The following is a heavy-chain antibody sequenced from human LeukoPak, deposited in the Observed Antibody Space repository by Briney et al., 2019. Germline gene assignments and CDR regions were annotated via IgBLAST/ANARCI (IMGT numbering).Heavy chain of an antibody. CDR1: GFTFSSYA. J-gene: IGHJ4*02. CDR2: MSGSGGST. Sequence: GGSLRLSRAASGFTFSSYAMSWVRQAPGKGLELVSTMSGSGGSTFHVDSVKGRFTISRDNFTNTLYLQMNSLRAEDTAVYFCAKSRSGSANWALQIFDNWGQGTLVTVSS. V-gene: IGHV3-23*01. CDR3: AKSRSGSANWALQIFDN. D-gene: IGHD1-1*01.